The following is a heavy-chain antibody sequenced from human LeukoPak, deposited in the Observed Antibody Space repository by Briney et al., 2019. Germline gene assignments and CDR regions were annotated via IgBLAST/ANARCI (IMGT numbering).Heavy chain of an antibody. CDR2: VGISGDT. J-gene: IGHJ4*02. D-gene: IGHD6-19*01. CDR1: GFTFRSYD. Sequence: GGSLRLSCAASGFTFRSYDMHWVRHVTGKGLEWVSAVGISGDTYYAGSVKGRFTISRENAKNSLYLQMNSLTAGDTAVYYCVRGGIQVSGIDEIDYWGQGTLVTVSS. V-gene: IGHV3-13*01. CDR3: VRGGIQVSGIDEIDY.